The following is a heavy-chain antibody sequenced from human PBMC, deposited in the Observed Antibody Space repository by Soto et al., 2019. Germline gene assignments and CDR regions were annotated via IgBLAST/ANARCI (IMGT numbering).Heavy chain of an antibody. CDR3: ARAWEPLYSDY. J-gene: IGHJ4*02. D-gene: IGHD1-26*01. CDR1: GGSVSSTSYY. V-gene: IGHV4-61*01. CDR2: IHYSGST. Sequence: PSETLSLTCTVSGGSVSSTSYYWTWIRQPPGKGLEWIGYIHYSGSTNYNPSLQSRVTISVDTSKKHFSLELTSVTAADTAVYYCARAWEPLYSDYWGQGALVTVSS.